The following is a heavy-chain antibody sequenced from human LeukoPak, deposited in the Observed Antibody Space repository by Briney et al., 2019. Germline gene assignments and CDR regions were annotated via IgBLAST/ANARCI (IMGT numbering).Heavy chain of an antibody. J-gene: IGHJ6*02. CDR3: ARHGSGSSDYYGMNV. V-gene: IGHV5-51*01. D-gene: IGHD3-10*01. CDR1: GYSFTSYW. Sequence: GESLKISCKDSGYSFTSYWIGWVRQMPGKGLEWMGIIYPGDSDTRYSPSFQGQVTISADRSISTAYLQWSSLKASDTAMYYCARHGSGSSDYYGMNVWGQGTTVTVSS. CDR2: IYPGDSDT.